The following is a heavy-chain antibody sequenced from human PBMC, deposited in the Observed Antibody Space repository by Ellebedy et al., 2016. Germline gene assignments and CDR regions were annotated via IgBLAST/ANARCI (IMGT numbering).Heavy chain of an antibody. Sequence: GGSLRLXXAASGFTFSNYAMNWVRQAPGKGLEWVSTISGLSSSTFYADSVKGRFTISRDNSKRTLSLQMNSLRDEDTALYRCARDKGTRYLDQWGQGTLVTVSS. V-gene: IGHV3-23*01. CDR1: GFTFSNYA. J-gene: IGHJ4*02. D-gene: IGHD3-10*01. CDR3: ARDKGTRYLDQ. CDR2: ISGLSSST.